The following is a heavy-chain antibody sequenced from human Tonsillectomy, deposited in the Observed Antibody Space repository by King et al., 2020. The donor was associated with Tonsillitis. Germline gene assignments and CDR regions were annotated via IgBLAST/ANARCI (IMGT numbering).Heavy chain of an antibody. D-gene: IGHD3-16*01. V-gene: IGHV1-3*01. CDR1: GYTFTSYA. Sequence: VQLVESGAEVKRPGASVMVSCTASGYTFTSYALHWLRQAPGQRPEWMGWINAGNGNTKYSQMLQGRVTFTSDTSASTGYMEVSSLRSEDTAVYYCLSLIRASPYWRQGTRDTVPS. J-gene: IGHJ1*01. CDR2: INAGNGNT. CDR3: LSLIRASPY.